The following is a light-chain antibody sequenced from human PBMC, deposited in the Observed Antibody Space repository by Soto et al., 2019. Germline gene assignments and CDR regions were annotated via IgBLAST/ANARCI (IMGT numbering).Light chain of an antibody. V-gene: IGLV2-14*01. CDR1: SSDVGNYNY. CDR2: NVN. Sequence: QSALTQSASVSGSPGQSITISCTGTSSDVGNYNYVSWYQQHPGEVPKLIIFNVNNRPSGVSNRFSGSKSGNTASLTISGLHAEDEADYYCSSFTSSTTDVFGTGTKVTVL. J-gene: IGLJ1*01. CDR3: SSFTSSTTDV.